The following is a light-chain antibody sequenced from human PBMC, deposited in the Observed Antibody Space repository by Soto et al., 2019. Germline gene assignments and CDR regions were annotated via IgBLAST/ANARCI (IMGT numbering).Light chain of an antibody. CDR1: SSDVGGYNY. V-gene: IGLV2-14*01. CDR2: DVS. Sequence: QSALTQPASVSGSPGQSITISCTGTSSDVGGYNYVSWYQQHPGKAPKLMIYDVSNRPSGVSNRFSGSKSGNTASLTISGLQDEDEDDYCCSSYTSSSWVFGGGTKLTVL. CDR3: SSYTSSSWV. J-gene: IGLJ3*02.